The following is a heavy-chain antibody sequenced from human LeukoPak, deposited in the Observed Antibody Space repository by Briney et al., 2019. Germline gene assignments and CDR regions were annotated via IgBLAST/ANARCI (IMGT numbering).Heavy chain of an antibody. V-gene: IGHV1-3*01. J-gene: IGHJ6*02. Sequence: ASVKVSCKASGYTFTSYAMHWVRQAPGQRLEWMGWINAGNGNTKYSQKFQGRVTITRDTSASTAYMELSSLRSEDTAVYYCAGDDFLGYCTNGVCSGYYGMDVWGQGTTVTVSS. CDR2: INAGNGNT. D-gene: IGHD2-8*01. CDR1: GYTFTSYA. CDR3: AGDDFLGYCTNGVCSGYYGMDV.